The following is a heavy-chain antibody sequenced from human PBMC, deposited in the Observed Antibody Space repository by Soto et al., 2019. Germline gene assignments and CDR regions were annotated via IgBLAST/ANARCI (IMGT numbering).Heavy chain of an antibody. Sequence: GGSLRLSCAASGFTFSSYAMSWVRQAPGKGLEWVSAISGSGGSTYYADSVKGRFTISRDNSKNTLYLQMNSMRAEDAAVYYGAKLDGSYFDHWGQGTLVTVSS. CDR2: ISGSGGST. CDR1: GFTFSSYA. CDR3: AKLDGSYFDH. D-gene: IGHD1-26*01. J-gene: IGHJ4*02. V-gene: IGHV3-23*01.